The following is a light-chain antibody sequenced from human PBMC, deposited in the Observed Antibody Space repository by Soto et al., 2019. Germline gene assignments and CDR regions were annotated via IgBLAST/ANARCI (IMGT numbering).Light chain of an antibody. Sequence: EIVLTQSPATLSVSPGERATLSCRASQSVSSNLAWYQQKPGQAPRLLIYGASTRATGIPARFSGSGSGTECPLTISSLQSEDFAVYYCQQYNNWPPCTFGQGTKVEIK. CDR1: QSVSSN. CDR2: GAS. J-gene: IGKJ1*01. V-gene: IGKV3-15*01. CDR3: QQYNNWPPCT.